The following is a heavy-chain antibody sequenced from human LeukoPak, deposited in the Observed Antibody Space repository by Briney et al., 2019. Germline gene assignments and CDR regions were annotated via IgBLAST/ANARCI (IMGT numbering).Heavy chain of an antibody. CDR2: VFHTGHT. V-gene: IGHV4-59*01. CDR3: AGSIFGYPWFDP. Sequence: SETLSLTCTVSAGISSFYWSWLRQPPGKGLEWIGYVFHTGHTNYNPSLKSRVTMSIDPSKDQFSLEVTSVTAADTAVYYCAGSIFGYPWFDPWGQGTLVIVSS. CDR1: AGISSFY. D-gene: IGHD3-9*01. J-gene: IGHJ5*02.